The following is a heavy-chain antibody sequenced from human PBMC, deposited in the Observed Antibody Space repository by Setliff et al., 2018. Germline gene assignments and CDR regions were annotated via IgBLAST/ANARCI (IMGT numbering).Heavy chain of an antibody. D-gene: IGHD3-22*01. CDR1: GFIFDDYA. J-gene: IGHJ4*02. CDR3: ASITYYYDSSGYYLDY. Sequence: GGSLRLSCAASGFIFDDYAMHWVRQAPGKGLEWVSSISSSSSYIYYADSVKGRFTISRDNAKNSLYLQMNSLRAEDTAVYYCASITYYYDSSGYYLDYWGQGTLVTVSS. V-gene: IGHV3-21*04. CDR2: ISSSSSYI.